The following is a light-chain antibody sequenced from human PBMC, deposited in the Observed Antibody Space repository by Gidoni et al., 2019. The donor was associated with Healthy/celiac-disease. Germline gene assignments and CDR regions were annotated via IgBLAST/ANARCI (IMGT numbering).Light chain of an antibody. Sequence: DIQMTQSPSSLSASVGDRVTITCRARQSISSYLNWYQQKQGKDPKLLIYAASSLHSGVPSRFSGSGSGTDFTLNISSLQPEDFATYYCQQSYSTPYTFGQGTKLEIK. CDR3: QQSYSTPYT. V-gene: IGKV1-39*01. J-gene: IGKJ2*01. CDR2: AAS. CDR1: QSISSY.